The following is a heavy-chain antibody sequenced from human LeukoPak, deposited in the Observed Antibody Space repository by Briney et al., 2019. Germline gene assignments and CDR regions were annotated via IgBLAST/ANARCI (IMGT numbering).Heavy chain of an antibody. CDR2: IYYSGST. Sequence: SETLSLTCTVSGGSISSSSYYWGWIRQPPGKGLEWIGSIYYSGSTYYNPSLKSRVTISVDTSKNQFSLKLSSVTAADTAVYYCARDQDSSSWYNAFDIWGQGTMVTVSS. V-gene: IGHV4-39*07. CDR1: GGSISSSSYY. J-gene: IGHJ3*02. CDR3: ARDQDSSSWYNAFDI. D-gene: IGHD6-13*01.